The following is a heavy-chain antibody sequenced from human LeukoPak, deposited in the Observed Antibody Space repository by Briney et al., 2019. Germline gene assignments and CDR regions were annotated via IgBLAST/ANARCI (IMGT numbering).Heavy chain of an antibody. Sequence: GASVKVSCKASGYTFTGYYMHWVRQAPGQGLEWMGWINPNSGGTNYAQKFQGWVTMTRDTSISTAYMELSRLRSDDMAVYYCAKDIETNWGSWYWGQGTLVTVSS. CDR2: INPNSGGT. J-gene: IGHJ4*02. V-gene: IGHV1-2*04. CDR1: GYTFTGYY. D-gene: IGHD7-27*01. CDR3: AKDIETNWGSWY.